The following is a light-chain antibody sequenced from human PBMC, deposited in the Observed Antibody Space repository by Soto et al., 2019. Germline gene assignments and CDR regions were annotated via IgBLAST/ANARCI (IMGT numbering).Light chain of an antibody. CDR3: QQGFSLPWT. Sequence: DIQVTQSPSSLSASVGDRDTITCRASQDIKNYLNWYQRKPGTAPRILIYAASNLHSGVPSTFSASGSGTDFALNISSLQADDFGTYYCQQGFSLPWTFGQGTKVEVK. J-gene: IGKJ1*01. V-gene: IGKV1-39*01. CDR1: QDIKNY. CDR2: AAS.